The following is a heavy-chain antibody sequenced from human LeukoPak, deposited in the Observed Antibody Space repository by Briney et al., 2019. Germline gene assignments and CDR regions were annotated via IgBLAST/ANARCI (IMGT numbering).Heavy chain of an antibody. CDR1: GGSIVSNY. CDR3: ARSGIWYSSGWYVDY. D-gene: IGHD6-19*01. Sequence: SETLSLTCTVSGGSIVSNYWTWIRQPPGKELDWIGYIYYSGSTNYNPSLKSRVTISVDTSKNQFSLKLSSVTAADTAVYYCARSGIWYSSGWYVDYWGQGTLVTVSS. J-gene: IGHJ4*02. V-gene: IGHV4-59*13. CDR2: IYYSGST.